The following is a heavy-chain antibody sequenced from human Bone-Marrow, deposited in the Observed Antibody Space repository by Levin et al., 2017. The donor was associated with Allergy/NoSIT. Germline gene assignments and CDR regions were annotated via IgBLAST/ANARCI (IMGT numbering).Heavy chain of an antibody. Sequence: EASVKVSCKASGGTFSNYAVSWVRRAPGQGLEWMGGIIPFSRTTKYAQKFQGRVTISADESTTTAYMELTSLRSEDTAVYYCARGAWFRELSTFFDYWGPGTLVTVSS. CDR3: ARGAWFRELSTFFDY. D-gene: IGHD3-10*01. CDR2: IIPFSRTT. V-gene: IGHV1-69*13. CDR1: GGTFSNYA. J-gene: IGHJ4*02.